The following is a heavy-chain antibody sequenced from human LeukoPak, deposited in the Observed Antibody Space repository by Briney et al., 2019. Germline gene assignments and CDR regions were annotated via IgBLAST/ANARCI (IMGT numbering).Heavy chain of an antibody. CDR1: GFIFSSYG. V-gene: IGHV3-30*18. CDR2: ISNDGSNK. J-gene: IGHJ4*02. Sequence: GRSLRLSCAASGFIFSSYGTYWVRQAPGKGLEWVGIISNDGSNKYYADSVKGRFTISRDNSKNTLYLQMNDLRGEDTAVYYCAKDVEGWGQGTLVTVSS. CDR3: AKDVEG.